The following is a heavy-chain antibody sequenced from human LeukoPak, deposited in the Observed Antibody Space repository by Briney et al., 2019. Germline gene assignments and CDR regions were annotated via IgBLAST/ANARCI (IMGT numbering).Heavy chain of an antibody. CDR1: GFTFRNYE. D-gene: IGHD6-13*01. CDR2: IYHSGST. J-gene: IGHJ5*02. Sequence: GSLRLSCAASGFTFRNYEMSWVRQAPGKGLEWIGSIYHSGSTYYNPSLKSRVTISVDTSKNQFSLKLSSVTAADTAVYYCARGGSSWYDNWFDPWGQGTLVTVSS. CDR3: ARGGSSWYDNWFDP. V-gene: IGHV4-38-2*01.